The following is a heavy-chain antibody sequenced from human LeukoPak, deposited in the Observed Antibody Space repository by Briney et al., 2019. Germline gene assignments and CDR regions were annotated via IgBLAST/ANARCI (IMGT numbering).Heavy chain of an antibody. Sequence: PGGSLRLSCAASGFTFSNYAMSWVRQAPGKGLEWVSAISGSGGSTYYADSVKGRFTISRDNSKNTLYLQMNSLRAEDTAVYYCAKDLRATMVRGVVAFDIWGQGTMVTVSS. CDR1: GFTFSNYA. CDR3: AKDLRATMVRGVVAFDI. CDR2: ISGSGGST. D-gene: IGHD3-10*01. J-gene: IGHJ3*02. V-gene: IGHV3-23*01.